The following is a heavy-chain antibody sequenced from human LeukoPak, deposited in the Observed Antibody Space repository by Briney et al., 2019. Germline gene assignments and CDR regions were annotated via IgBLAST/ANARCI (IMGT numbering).Heavy chain of an antibody. J-gene: IGHJ2*01. D-gene: IGHD3-22*01. CDR1: GSSLRTSGVG. V-gene: IGHV2-5*02. Sequence: SGPTLVKPTQTLTLTCTISGSSLRTSGVGVGWIRQPPGKALDWLAVICWDDDKRHNPSLGSRLTITKDTSKNQVVLSLTNMDPVDTATYYCAHTGHFYDRSKPNWHFDLWGRGTLVTVSS. CDR2: ICWDDDK. CDR3: AHTGHFYDRSKPNWHFDL.